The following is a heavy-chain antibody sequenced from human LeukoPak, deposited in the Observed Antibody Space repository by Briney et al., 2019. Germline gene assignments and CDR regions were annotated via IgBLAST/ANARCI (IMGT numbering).Heavy chain of an antibody. Sequence: GGSLRLSCAASGFTFSDYYMSWIRQAPGKGLEWVSYISSSGSTIYYADSMKGRFTISRDNAKNSLYLQMNSLRAEDTAVYYCARDRGNIVVVTAPIDYWGQGTLVTVSS. CDR1: GFTFSDYY. CDR2: ISSSGSTI. V-gene: IGHV3-11*01. CDR3: ARDRGNIVVVTAPIDY. J-gene: IGHJ4*02. D-gene: IGHD2-21*02.